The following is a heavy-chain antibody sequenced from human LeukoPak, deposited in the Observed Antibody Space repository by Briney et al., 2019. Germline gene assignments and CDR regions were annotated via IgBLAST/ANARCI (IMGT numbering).Heavy chain of an antibody. CDR1: GGSISSYY. D-gene: IGHD4-23*01. J-gene: IGHJ3*02. CDR3: ARAGGTVAFDI. V-gene: IGHV4-59*01. Sequence: PSETLSLTCTVSGGSISSYYWSWVRQPPGKGLEWVGDIYYSGSTNYNPSLKSRVTISVDTSKNQFSLKLSSVTAADTAVYYCARAGGTVAFDIWGQGTMVTVSS. CDR2: IYYSGST.